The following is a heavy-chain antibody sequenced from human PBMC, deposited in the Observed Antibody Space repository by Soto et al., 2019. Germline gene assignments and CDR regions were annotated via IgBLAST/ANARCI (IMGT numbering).Heavy chain of an antibody. CDR3: VRQNSGNWFDP. D-gene: IGHD3-10*01. J-gene: IGHJ5*02. V-gene: IGHV3-33*01. Sequence: QVQLVESGGGVVQPGRSLRLSFAASGFSFRSYGMHWARQAPGKGLEWLAFIWFDGSNESFADSVKGRFTISRDDSKNTLYLQMNSLRAEDTAVYYCVRQNSGNWFDPWGQGTLVTVSS. CDR1: GFSFRSYG. CDR2: IWFDGSNE.